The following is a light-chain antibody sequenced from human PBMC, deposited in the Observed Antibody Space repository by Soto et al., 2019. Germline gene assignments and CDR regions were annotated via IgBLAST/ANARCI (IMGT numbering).Light chain of an antibody. J-gene: IGLJ2*01. CDR2: EGN. CDR1: SGSIASNY. V-gene: IGLV6-57*04. CDR3: QSYDRSTVV. Sequence: NCMLTQPHSVSESPGKTVTISCTRSSGSIASNYVQWYQQRPGSVPTTVIYEGNQRPSGVPDRFSGSTDGSSNSASLTLSVLQTEDEADYYCQSYDRSTVVFGGGTKVT.